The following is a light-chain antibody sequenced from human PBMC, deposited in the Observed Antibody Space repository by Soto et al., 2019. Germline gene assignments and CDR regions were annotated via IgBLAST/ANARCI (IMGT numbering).Light chain of an antibody. Sequence: QSALTQPASVSGSLGQSIAISCTGTSSDLGGYDSVSWYQQHPGKAPKLLIYEVTNRPSGVSSRFSGSKSGNTASLTISGLQAEDEAHYYCSSYSTISIVIFGGGTKLTVL. J-gene: IGLJ2*01. CDR3: SSYSTISIVI. CDR2: EVT. V-gene: IGLV2-14*01. CDR1: SSDLGGYDS.